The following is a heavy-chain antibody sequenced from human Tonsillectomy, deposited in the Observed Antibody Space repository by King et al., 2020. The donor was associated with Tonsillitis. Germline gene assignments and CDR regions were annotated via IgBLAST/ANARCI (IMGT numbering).Heavy chain of an antibody. CDR3: ARHSYYYGSGSYPYYYYGMDV. Sequence: QLVQSGAEVKKPGESLKISCKGSVYSFTSYWIGWVRQMPGKGLEWRGIIYPGDSDTRYSPSFQGQVTISADKSISTAYLQWGSLKASDTAMYYSARHSYYYGSGSYPYYYYGMDVWGQGTPVTVSS. V-gene: IGHV5-51*01. D-gene: IGHD3-10*01. J-gene: IGHJ6*02. CDR2: IYPGDSDT. CDR1: VYSFTSYW.